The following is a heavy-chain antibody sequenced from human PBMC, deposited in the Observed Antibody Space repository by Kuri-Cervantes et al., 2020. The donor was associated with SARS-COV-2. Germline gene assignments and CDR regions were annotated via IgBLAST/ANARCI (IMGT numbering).Heavy chain of an antibody. J-gene: IGHJ4*02. CDR1: GGSFSGYY. D-gene: IGHD3-3*01. CDR2: INHSGST. Sequence: GSLRLSCAVYGGSFSGYYWSWIRQPPGKGLEWIGEINHSGSTNYNPSLKSRVTISVDTSKNQFSLKLSSVTAADTAVYYCARQRYDFWSGYYRDFDYWGQGTLVTVSS. V-gene: IGHV4-34*01. CDR3: ARQRYDFWSGYYRDFDY.